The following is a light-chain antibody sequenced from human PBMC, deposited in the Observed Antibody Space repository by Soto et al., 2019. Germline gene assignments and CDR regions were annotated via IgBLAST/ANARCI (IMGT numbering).Light chain of an antibody. J-gene: IGKJ2*01. V-gene: IGKV3-15*01. Sequence: EIVMTQSPATLSVSPGEGATLSCSASQRVGSNLDWHQHKPGQAPRLIIYGASTRAPGIPARFSGSGSGTEFTLTFISLQSEDFSIYYCQQSNNWPYTFGQGTQLEIK. CDR2: GAS. CDR3: QQSNNWPYT. CDR1: QRVGSN.